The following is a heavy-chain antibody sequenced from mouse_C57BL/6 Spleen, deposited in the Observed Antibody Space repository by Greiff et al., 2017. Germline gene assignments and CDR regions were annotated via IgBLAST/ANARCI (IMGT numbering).Heavy chain of an antibody. Sequence: VQLQQSGPELVKPGASVKISCKASGYTFTNYYMNWVKQSHGKSLEWIGDINPNNGGTSYNQKFKGKATLTVDKSSSTAYMELRSLTSEDSAVYYCARYYVSFDYWGQGTTLTVSS. CDR1: GYTFTNYY. V-gene: IGHV1-26*01. CDR3: ARYYVSFDY. J-gene: IGHJ2*01. D-gene: IGHD1-1*01. CDR2: INPNNGGT.